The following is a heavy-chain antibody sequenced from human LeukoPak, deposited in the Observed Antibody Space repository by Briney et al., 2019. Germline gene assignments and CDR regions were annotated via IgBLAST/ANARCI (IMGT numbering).Heavy chain of an antibody. V-gene: IGHV3-9*01. D-gene: IGHD1-14*01. J-gene: IGHJ3*02. Sequence: GGSLRLSCATSGFTFTDFAMVWVRQVPGRGLEWVSRISWNSDAINYADSVKGRFTISRDNSKNTLYLQMNSLRAEDTAVYYCASNRSPTEKNAFDIWGQGTMGTVSS. CDR3: ASNRSPTEKNAFDI. CDR1: GFTFTDFA. CDR2: ISWNSDAI.